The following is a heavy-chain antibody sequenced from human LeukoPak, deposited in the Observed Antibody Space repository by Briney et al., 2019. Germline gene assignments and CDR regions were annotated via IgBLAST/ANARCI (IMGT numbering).Heavy chain of an antibody. CDR2: ISYDGSNK. CDR3: AKDLYSGSPTPTPN. Sequence: GGSLRLSCAASGFTFSSYGMHWVRQAPGKGLEWVAVISYDGSNKYYADSVKGRFTISRDNSKNTLYLQMNSLRGEDTAVYYCAKDLYSGSPTPTPNWGQGTLVTVSS. D-gene: IGHD1-26*01. J-gene: IGHJ4*02. CDR1: GFTFSSYG. V-gene: IGHV3-30*18.